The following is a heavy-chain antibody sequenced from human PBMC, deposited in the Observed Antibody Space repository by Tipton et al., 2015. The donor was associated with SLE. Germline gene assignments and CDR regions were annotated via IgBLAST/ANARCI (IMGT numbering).Heavy chain of an antibody. J-gene: IGHJ6*03. CDR3: ARGGLGVSYYYMDV. CDR2: IYYSGST. Sequence: TLSLTCTVSGGSISSYYWSWIRQPPGKGLEWIGYIYYSGSTNYNPSLKSRVTISVDTSKNQFSLKLSSVTAADTAVYYCARGGLGVSYYYMDVWGKGTTVNVSS. D-gene: IGHD1-26*01. CDR1: GGSISSYY. V-gene: IGHV4-59*01.